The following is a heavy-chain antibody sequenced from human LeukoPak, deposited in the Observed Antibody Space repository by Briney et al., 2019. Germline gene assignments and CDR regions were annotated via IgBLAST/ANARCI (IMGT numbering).Heavy chain of an antibody. J-gene: IGHJ5*02. CDR3: ARDRGYSYGGGFDP. D-gene: IGHD5-18*01. Sequence: SETLSLTCTVSGGSISSSSYYWGWIRQPPGKGLEWIGSIYYSGSTYYNPSLKSRVTISVDTSKNQFSLKLSSVTAADTAVYYCARDRGYSYGGGFDPWGQGTLVTVSS. V-gene: IGHV4-39*07. CDR1: GGSISSSSYY. CDR2: IYYSGST.